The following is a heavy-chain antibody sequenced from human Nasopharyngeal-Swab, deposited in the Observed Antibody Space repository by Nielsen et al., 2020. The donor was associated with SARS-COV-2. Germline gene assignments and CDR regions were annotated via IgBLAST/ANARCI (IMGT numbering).Heavy chain of an antibody. Sequence: WIRQPPGKGLEWIGYIYYSGSTYYNTSLKSRVTISVDTSKNQFSLKLSSVTAADTAVYYCAREGNCSGGSCYSYFDYWGQGTLVTVSS. D-gene: IGHD2-15*01. CDR3: AREGNCSGGSCYSYFDY. J-gene: IGHJ4*02. CDR2: IYYSGST. V-gene: IGHV4-30-4*01.